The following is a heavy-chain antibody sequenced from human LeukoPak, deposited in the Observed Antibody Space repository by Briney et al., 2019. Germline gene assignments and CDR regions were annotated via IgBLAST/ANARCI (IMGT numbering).Heavy chain of an antibody. CDR2: IYSGGST. CDR3: ARGGESFLGIAAAGRFDY. V-gene: IGHV3-53*01. Sequence: PGGSLRLSCAASGFTVSSNYMSWVRQAPGMGLEWVSVIYSGGSTFYADSVKGRFTISRDNSKNTLYLQMNSLRAEDTAVYYCARGGESFLGIAAAGRFDYWGQGTLVTVSS. J-gene: IGHJ4*02. CDR1: GFTVSSNY. D-gene: IGHD6-13*01.